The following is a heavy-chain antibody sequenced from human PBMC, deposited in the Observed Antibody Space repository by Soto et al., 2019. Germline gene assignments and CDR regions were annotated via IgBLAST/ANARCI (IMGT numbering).Heavy chain of an antibody. V-gene: IGHV1-69*13. Sequence: ASVKVSCKASGGTFSSYAISWVRQAPGQGLEWMGGIIPIFGTANYAQKFQGRVTITADESTSTAYMELSSLRSEDTAVYYCARVTVVVPAAILGSDYYYYYGMDVWGQGTTVTVSS. CDR1: GGTFSSYA. J-gene: IGHJ6*02. CDR2: IIPIFGTA. CDR3: ARVTVVVPAAILGSDYYYYYGMDV. D-gene: IGHD2-2*02.